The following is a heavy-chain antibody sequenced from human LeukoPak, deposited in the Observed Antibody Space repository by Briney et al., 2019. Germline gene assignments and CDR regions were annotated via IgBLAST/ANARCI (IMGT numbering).Heavy chain of an antibody. V-gene: IGHV3-23*01. Sequence: GGSLRLSCAASGFTFSTYAMAWVRQAPGKGLEWVSSISPSGGDTYYADSVRGRFTTSRDNSKYTVYLQMDSLRAGDTAVYYCAKRIQYSSPDSYFDFWGQGTLVTVSS. D-gene: IGHD6-6*01. J-gene: IGHJ4*02. CDR2: ISPSGGDT. CDR3: AKRIQYSSPDSYFDF. CDR1: GFTFSTYA.